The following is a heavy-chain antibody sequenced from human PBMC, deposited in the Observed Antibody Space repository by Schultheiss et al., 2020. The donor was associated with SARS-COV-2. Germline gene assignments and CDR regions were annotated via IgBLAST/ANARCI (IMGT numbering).Heavy chain of an antibody. CDR3: ARSKRVASLRYFDW. Sequence: SETLSLTCTVSGGPVSSGSYYWSWIRQPPGKGLEWIGYIYYSGSTNYNPSLKSRVTISVDTSKNQFSLKLSSVTAADTAVYYCARSKRVASLRYFDWWGQGTLVTVSS. J-gene: IGHJ4*02. CDR1: GGPVSSGSYY. CDR2: IYYSGST. V-gene: IGHV4-61*01. D-gene: IGHD3-9*01.